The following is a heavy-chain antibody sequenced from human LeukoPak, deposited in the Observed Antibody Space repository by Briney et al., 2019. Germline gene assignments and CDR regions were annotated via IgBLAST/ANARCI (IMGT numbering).Heavy chain of an antibody. V-gene: IGHV1-18*01. CDR3: ARFGSSSWYPYFDY. J-gene: IGHJ4*02. D-gene: IGHD6-13*01. CDR1: GYTFTSYG. CDR2: ISTYNGNT. Sequence: GASVKVSCKASGYTFTSYGISWVRQAPGQGLEWMGWISTYNGNTNYVQKLQGRVTMTTDTSTSTAYMELRSLRSDDTAMYYCARFGSSSWYPYFDYWGQGTLVTVSS.